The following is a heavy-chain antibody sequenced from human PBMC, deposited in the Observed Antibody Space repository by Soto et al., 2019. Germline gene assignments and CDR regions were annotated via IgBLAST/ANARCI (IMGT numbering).Heavy chain of an antibody. CDR3: ASSEYSSSRGGFDY. D-gene: IGHD6-6*01. CDR1: GIIVSTNY. J-gene: IGHJ4*02. Sequence: GGSLRLSCAASGIIVSTNYMSWVRQAPGKGLEWVSLIYSDGKTYYADSVKGRFTISRDNSKNTVSLQMNSVRAEDTAVYYCASSEYSSSRGGFDYWGQGTLVTVSS. V-gene: IGHV3-53*01. CDR2: IYSDGKT.